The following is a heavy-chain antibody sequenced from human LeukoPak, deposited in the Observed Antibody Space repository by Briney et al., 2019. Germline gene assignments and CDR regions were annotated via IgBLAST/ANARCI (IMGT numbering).Heavy chain of an antibody. CDR2: IKEDGSDK. Sequence: PWGSLRLSCAASGFTFNSFWMSWVRQAPGKGLEWVANIKEDGSDKYYVDSVKGRFTISRDNAKNSLYLQMNSLRAEDTAVYYCARVVGGGIDYWGQGTQVTVSS. D-gene: IGHD2-15*01. V-gene: IGHV3-7*01. J-gene: IGHJ4*02. CDR3: ARVVGGGIDY. CDR1: GFTFNSFW.